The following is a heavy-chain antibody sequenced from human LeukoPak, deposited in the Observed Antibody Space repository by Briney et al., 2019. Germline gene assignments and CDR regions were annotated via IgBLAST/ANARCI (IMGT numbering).Heavy chain of an antibody. CDR3: ARGFGGWGLPLFDY. CDR1: GFTFYNYW. Sequence: GGSLRLSSAASGFTFYNYWMSWVRQAPGKGLQWVATIAQHGSEIYYVDSVKGRFTISRDNAENSLYLQMSSLRGEDTAVYYCARGFGGWGLPLFDYWGQGALVTVSS. CDR2: IAQHGSEI. D-gene: IGHD3-3*01. V-gene: IGHV3-7*01. J-gene: IGHJ4*02.